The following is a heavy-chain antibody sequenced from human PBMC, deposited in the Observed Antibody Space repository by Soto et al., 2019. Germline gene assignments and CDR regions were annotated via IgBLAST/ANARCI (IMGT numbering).Heavy chain of an antibody. J-gene: IGHJ5*02. V-gene: IGHV3-15*01. Sequence: EVQLVESGGGLVKPGESLRVSCVVSGLSLSKTWMSWVRQAPGRGLEWVGRTISENDGGTIDYAAPVKGRFTISRDDSRNTLYLQMNSLKMEDTAVYYCTTLWGDGPGLDPWGQGTLVTVSS. CDR3: TTLWGDGPGLDP. CDR2: TISENDGGTI. CDR1: GLSLSKTW. D-gene: IGHD3-16*01.